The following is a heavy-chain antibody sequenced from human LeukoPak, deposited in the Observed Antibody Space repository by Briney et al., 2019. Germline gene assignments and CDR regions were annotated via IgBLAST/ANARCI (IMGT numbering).Heavy chain of an antibody. D-gene: IGHD5-12*01. V-gene: IGHV3-7*03. J-gene: IGHJ4*02. CDR3: ARVGYDGGWAQDY. CDR1: GFTFSSYW. Sequence: GGSLRLSCAASGFTFSSYWMSWVRQAPGKGLEWVANIKQDGSEKYYVDSVKGRFTISRDNAKNSLYLQMNSLRAEDTAVYYCARVGYDGGWAQDYWGQGTLVTVSS. CDR2: IKQDGSEK.